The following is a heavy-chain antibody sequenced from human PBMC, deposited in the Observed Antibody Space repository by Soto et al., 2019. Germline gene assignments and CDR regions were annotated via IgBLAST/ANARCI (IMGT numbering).Heavy chain of an antibody. J-gene: IGHJ4*02. CDR2: INPYSGGT. CDR3: ARAIPTIFGVVNYYFDY. Sequence: ASVKVSCKASGYTFTNYYMHWVRQAPGHGLEWMGVINPYSGGTAYAQKFQGRVTMTTDTSTNTAYMELRSLRSDDTAVYYCARAIPTIFGVVNYYFDYWGQGTLVTVSS. V-gene: IGHV1-46*01. CDR1: GYTFTNYY. D-gene: IGHD3-3*01.